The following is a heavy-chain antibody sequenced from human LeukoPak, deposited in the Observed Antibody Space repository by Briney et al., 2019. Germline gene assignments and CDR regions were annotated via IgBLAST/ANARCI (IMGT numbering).Heavy chain of an antibody. CDR3: AKLPSSFGVVIIAY. Sequence: GGSLRLSCAASGFTFSDYYMSWIRQAPGKGLEWVSYISSSGSTIYYADSVKGRFTISRDNAKNSLYLQMNSLRAEDTAVYYCAKLPSSFGVVIIAYWGQGTLVTVSS. CDR2: ISSSGSTI. J-gene: IGHJ4*02. D-gene: IGHD3-3*01. V-gene: IGHV3-11*01. CDR1: GFTFSDYY.